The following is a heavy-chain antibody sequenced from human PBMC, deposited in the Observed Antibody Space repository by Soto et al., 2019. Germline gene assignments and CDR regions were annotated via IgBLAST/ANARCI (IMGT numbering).Heavy chain of an antibody. CDR2: IYHSGST. CDR3: ARDQSYDILTGWGRYYYYGMDV. V-gene: IGHV4-38-2*02. Sequence: SETLSLTCAVSVYSISSGYYWGWIRQPPGKGLEWIGSIYHSGSTYYNPSLKSRVTISVDTSKNQFSLKLSSVTAADTAVYYCARDQSYDILTGWGRYYYYGMDVWGQGTTVTV. CDR1: VYSISSGYY. J-gene: IGHJ6*02. D-gene: IGHD3-9*01.